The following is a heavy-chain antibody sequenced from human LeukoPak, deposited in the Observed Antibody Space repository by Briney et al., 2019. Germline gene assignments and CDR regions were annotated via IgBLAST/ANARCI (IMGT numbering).Heavy chain of an antibody. V-gene: IGHV3-48*02. D-gene: IGHD3-10*01. CDR3: ARSYGYFDY. J-gene: IGHJ4*02. Sequence: GGSLRLSCAASGFTFSSYSMNWVRQAPGKGLEWVSHISGSSSTIYYADSVKGRFTISRDNAKNSLFLQMHSLKDEDTAVYYCARSYGYFDYWGQGTLVTVSS. CDR1: GFTFSSYS. CDR2: ISGSSSTI.